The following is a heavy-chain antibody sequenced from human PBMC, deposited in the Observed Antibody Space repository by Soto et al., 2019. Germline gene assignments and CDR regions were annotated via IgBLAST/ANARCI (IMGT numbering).Heavy chain of an antibody. Sequence: PSETLSLTFTVSGHSMSNTEYFWGLIRQTPXSXXQWIGSLFYNGNTYYKQSLLTTVTIYEEKSKNKFFLRLTSVTAAEKGVYLCERNLGNQVTGYVDSEYRWTIEQWGQGTLVTVS. CDR1: GHSMSNTEYF. J-gene: IGHJ4*02. CDR3: ERNLGNQVTGYVDSEYRWTIEQ. V-gene: IGHV4-39*01. CDR2: LFYNGNT. D-gene: IGHD3-10*02.